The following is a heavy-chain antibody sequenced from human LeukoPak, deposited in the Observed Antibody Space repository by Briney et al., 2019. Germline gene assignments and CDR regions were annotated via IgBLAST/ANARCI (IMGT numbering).Heavy chain of an antibody. CDR1: GGSISSSSYY. Sequence: SETLSLTCTVSGGSISSSSYYWGWIRQPPGKGLEWIGSIYYSGSTYCNPSLKSRVTISVDTSKNQFSLKLSSVTAADTAVYYCARRRQGDIVVVPAAYKGYYYYMDVWGKGTTVTVSS. CDR3: ARRRQGDIVVVPAAYKGYYYYMDV. J-gene: IGHJ6*03. V-gene: IGHV4-39*01. CDR2: IYYSGST. D-gene: IGHD2-2*01.